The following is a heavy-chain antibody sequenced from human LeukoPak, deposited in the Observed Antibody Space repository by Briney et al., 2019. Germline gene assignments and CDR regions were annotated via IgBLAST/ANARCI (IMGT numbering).Heavy chain of an antibody. CDR2: ISGSGATT. Sequence: GGSLRLSCAASGFVFSSYAMSWVRQAPGKGLEWVSDISGSGATTSFADSVKGRFTISRDNSKSTLYLQMNNLRAEDTAVYYCAKVRGPYYYYGMDVWGQGTTVTVSS. CDR1: GFVFSSYA. V-gene: IGHV3-23*01. J-gene: IGHJ6*02. CDR3: AKVRGPYYYYGMDV.